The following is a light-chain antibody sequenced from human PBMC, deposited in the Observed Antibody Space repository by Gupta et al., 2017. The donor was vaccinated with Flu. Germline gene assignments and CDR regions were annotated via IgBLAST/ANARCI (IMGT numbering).Light chain of an antibody. J-gene: IGLJ2*01. CDR1: SSDVGGFNY. CDR3: SSYTTSSTPEV. V-gene: IGLV2-14*01. Sequence: SSDVGGFNYVSWFQQHPGKAPKVLIYEVSNRPSGVSYRFSGSKSGNTASLTISGLQAEDEADYYRSSYTTSSTPEVFGGGTKLTVL. CDR2: EVS.